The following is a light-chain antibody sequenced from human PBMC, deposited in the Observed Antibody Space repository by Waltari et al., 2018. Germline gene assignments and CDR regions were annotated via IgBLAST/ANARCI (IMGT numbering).Light chain of an antibody. CDR3: CSYTTSTTLDVV. V-gene: IGLV2-14*03. J-gene: IGLJ2*01. CDR1: SSDAGGYNY. Sequence: QSALTQPASVSGSPGQSITISCTGTSSDAGGYNYVPWYQQYPGKAPKLIIYDVSNRPSGVSNRFSGSKSGNTASLTISGLQAEDEADYYCCSYTTSTTLDVVFGGGTKVTVL. CDR2: DVS.